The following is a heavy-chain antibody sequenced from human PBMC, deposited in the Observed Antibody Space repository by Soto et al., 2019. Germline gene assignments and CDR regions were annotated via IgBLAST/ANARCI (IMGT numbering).Heavy chain of an antibody. V-gene: IGHV5-10-1*01. CDR1: GYSFTSYW. Sequence: GESLKISCKGSGYSFTSYWISWVRQMPGKGLEWVGRIDPSDSYTNYSPSFQGHVTISADKSISTAYLQWSSLKASDTAMYYCARHVLSRSSSWYVSWFDPWGQGTLVTVSS. CDR3: ARHVLSRSSSWYVSWFDP. CDR2: IDPSDSYT. J-gene: IGHJ5*02. D-gene: IGHD6-13*01.